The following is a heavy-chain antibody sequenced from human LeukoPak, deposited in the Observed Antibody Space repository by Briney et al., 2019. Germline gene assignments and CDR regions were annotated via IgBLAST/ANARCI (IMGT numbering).Heavy chain of an antibody. J-gene: IGHJ6*03. Sequence: PSQTLSLTCTVSGGSISSGDYYWSWIRQPPGKGLEWIVYIYYSGSTYYNPSLKSRVTISVDTSKNQFSLKLSSVTAADTAVYYCARCGYLLAYYYYYYMDVWGKGTTVTVSS. CDR3: ARCGYLLAYYYYYYMDV. D-gene: IGHD5-18*01. CDR2: IYYSGST. CDR1: GGSISSGDYY. V-gene: IGHV4-30-4*08.